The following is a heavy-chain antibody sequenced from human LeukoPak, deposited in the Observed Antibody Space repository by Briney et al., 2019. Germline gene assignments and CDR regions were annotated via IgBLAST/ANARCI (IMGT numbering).Heavy chain of an antibody. Sequence: SETLSLTCTVSGVSISSGGYYWRWLRQHPGKGLEWIGYIYYSGSTYYNPSLKSRVTISVDTSKNQFSLKLSSVTAADTAVYYCASGTYYYYYYMDVWGKGTTVTVSS. CDR3: ASGTYYYYYYMDV. CDR1: GVSISSGGYY. J-gene: IGHJ6*03. CDR2: IYYSGST. D-gene: IGHD1-1*01. V-gene: IGHV4-31*03.